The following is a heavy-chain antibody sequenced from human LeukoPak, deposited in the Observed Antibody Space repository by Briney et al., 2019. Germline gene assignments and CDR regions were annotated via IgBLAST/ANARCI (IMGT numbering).Heavy chain of an antibody. J-gene: IGHJ4*02. D-gene: IGHD1-26*01. V-gene: IGHV3-53*01. CDR3: ARGGGYYAIDY. Sequence: PGGSLRLSCAASGFTVNSNYMNWVRQAPGKGLEWVSVVCSDDTTYYADSVKGRFTISRDNSKNTLYLQMNNLRAEDTAVYYCARGGGYYAIDYWGQGTLVTVSS. CDR2: VCSDDTT. CDR1: GFTVNSNY.